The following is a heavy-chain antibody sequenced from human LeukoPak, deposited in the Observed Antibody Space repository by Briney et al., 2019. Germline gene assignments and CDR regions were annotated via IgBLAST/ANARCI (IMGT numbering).Heavy chain of an antibody. CDR3: ANALGAHYFGS. Sequence: QPGGSLRLSCAASGFTFSFFSLNWVRRAPGKGLEWFAYISSDSSATHYADSVRGRFTISRDDAKSSLFLQMNSLRAEDTAVYYCANALGAHYFGSWGQGTLVTVSS. J-gene: IGHJ4*02. CDR1: GFTFSFFS. V-gene: IGHV3-48*04. CDR2: ISSDSSAT. D-gene: IGHD1-26*01.